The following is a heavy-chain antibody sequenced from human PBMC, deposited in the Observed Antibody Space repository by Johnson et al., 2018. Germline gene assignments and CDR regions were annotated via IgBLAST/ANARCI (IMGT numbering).Heavy chain of an antibody. V-gene: IGHV3-30*18. D-gene: IGHD3-22*01. CDR3: AKRRWLWLMDYYDSNVADAFDI. CDR2: ISYDGINK. CDR1: GFTFSSYG. J-gene: IGHJ3*02. Sequence: QVQLVQSGGGVVQPGRSLRLSCAASGFTFSSYGMHWVRQAPGKGLEWVAVISYDGINKYYADHVKGRFTISRDNSKNTRYLQMNSLRAEETGVYYSAKRRWLWLMDYYDSNVADAFDIWGQGTMVTVSS.